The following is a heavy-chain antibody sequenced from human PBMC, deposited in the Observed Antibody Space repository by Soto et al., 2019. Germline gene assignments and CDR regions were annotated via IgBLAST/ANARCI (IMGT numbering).Heavy chain of an antibody. Sequence: GGSLRLSCAASGFTFSSYGMHWVRQAPGKGLEWVAVIWYDGSNKYYADSVKGRFTISRDNSKNTLYLQMNSLRAEDTAVYYCARTSFMGATVETVDYWGQGTLVTVSS. V-gene: IGHV3-33*01. CDR3: ARTSFMGATVETVDY. CDR1: GFTFSSYG. D-gene: IGHD1-26*01. J-gene: IGHJ4*02. CDR2: IWYDGSNK.